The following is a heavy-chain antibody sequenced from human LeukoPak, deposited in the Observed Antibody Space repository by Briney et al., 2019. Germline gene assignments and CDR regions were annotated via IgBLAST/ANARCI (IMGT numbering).Heavy chain of an antibody. J-gene: IGHJ5*02. V-gene: IGHV4-34*01. CDR1: GVSFSGYY. CDR2: INHSGST. D-gene: IGHD3-22*01. Sequence: SETLSLTCAVYGVSFSGYYWSWLRQPPGKGLEWIGEINHSGSTNYNPSLKSRVTISVDTSKNQFSLKLSSVTAADTAVYYCARSWTYYYDSSGYHNWFDPWGQGTLVTVSS. CDR3: ARSWTYYYDSSGYHNWFDP.